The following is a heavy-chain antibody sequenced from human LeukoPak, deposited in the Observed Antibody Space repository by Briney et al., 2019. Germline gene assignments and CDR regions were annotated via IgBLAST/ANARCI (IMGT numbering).Heavy chain of an antibody. CDR1: GGSIRSSYYY. CDR3: ARGLATAQGAAAMPL. Sequence: PSETLSLTCTVSGGSIRSSYYYWGWIRQPPGKGLEWIGEIYHSGSTNYNPSLKSRATISVDKSKNQFSLKLSSVTAADTAVYYCARGLATAQGAAAMPLWGQGTLVTVSS. D-gene: IGHD2-2*01. V-gene: IGHV4-39*07. J-gene: IGHJ4*02. CDR2: IYHSGST.